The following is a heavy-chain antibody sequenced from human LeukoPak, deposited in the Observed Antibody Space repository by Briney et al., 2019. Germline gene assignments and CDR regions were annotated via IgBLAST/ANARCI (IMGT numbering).Heavy chain of an antibody. CDR3: AREGLVGATSPFDY. Sequence: SETLSLTCTVSGGSISSYYWSWIRQPAGKGLEWIGRIYTSGSTNYNPSLKSRVTMSVDTSKNQFSLKLSSVTAADTAVYYCAREGLVGATSPFDYWGQGTLVTVSS. V-gene: IGHV4-4*07. CDR2: IYTSGST. J-gene: IGHJ4*02. D-gene: IGHD1-26*01. CDR1: GGSISSYY.